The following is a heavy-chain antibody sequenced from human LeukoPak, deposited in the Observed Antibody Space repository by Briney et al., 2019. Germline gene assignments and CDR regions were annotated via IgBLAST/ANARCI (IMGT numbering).Heavy chain of an antibody. D-gene: IGHD3-9*01. CDR2: ITPNGGNT. CDR3: ARLEGTGYRGGWLDP. Sequence: ASVKVSCKTSGYTFIDYYIHWIRQAPGQGLEWMGWITPNGGNTNYAQKFQGRVTMTRDTSISTASLELRSLTSDDTAVYFCARLEGTGYRGGWLDPWGQGSLVTVSS. V-gene: IGHV1-2*02. CDR1: GYTFIDYY. J-gene: IGHJ5*02.